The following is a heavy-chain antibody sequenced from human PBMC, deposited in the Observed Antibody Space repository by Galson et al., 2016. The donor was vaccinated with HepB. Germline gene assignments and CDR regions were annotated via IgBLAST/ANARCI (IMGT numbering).Heavy chain of an antibody. Sequence: SVKVSCKASGGTFSSYSVSWVRQAPGQGLEWMGGIIFMFATATYAPKFQGRLTITADESTSTAYMELSSLSSEYTAMYYCARAAREIIIPDAYDLWGQGTKVTVSS. CDR2: IIFMFATA. D-gene: IGHD3-10*01. J-gene: IGHJ3*01. V-gene: IGHV1-69*13. CDR3: ARAAREIIIPDAYDL. CDR1: GGTFSSYS.